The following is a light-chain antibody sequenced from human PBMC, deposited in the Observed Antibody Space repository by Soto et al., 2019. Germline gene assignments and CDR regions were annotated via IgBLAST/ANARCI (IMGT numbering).Light chain of an antibody. V-gene: IGKV1-9*01. CDR3: QQLHIYPRT. CDR2: AAS. CDR1: QGINIY. J-gene: IGKJ1*01. Sequence: DIQLTQSPSFLSASVGDRITITCRASQGINIYVAWYQQKPGKAPNLLIYAASTLQSGVPSRFSGSGSGTEFTLTISSLQPEDFATYYCQQLHIYPRTFGQGTKVDIK.